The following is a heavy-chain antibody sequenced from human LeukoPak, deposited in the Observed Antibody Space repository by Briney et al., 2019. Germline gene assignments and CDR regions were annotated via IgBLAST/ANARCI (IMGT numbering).Heavy chain of an antibody. J-gene: IGHJ1*01. V-gene: IGHV1-8*03. D-gene: IGHD6-6*01. Sequence: GASVKVSCKASGYTFTSYDINWVRQATGQGLEWMGWMNPNSGNTGYAQKFQGRVTITRNTSISTAYMELSSLRSEDTAVYYCVRGVEAARRDFQHWGQGTLVTVSS. CDR3: VRGVEAARRDFQH. CDR1: GYTFTSYD. CDR2: MNPNSGNT.